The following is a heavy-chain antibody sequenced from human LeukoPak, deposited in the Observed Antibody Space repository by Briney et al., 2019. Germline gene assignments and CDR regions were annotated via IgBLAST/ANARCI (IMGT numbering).Heavy chain of an antibody. D-gene: IGHD3-10*01. CDR1: GGSISCYY. CDR3: ARVAGGPYFDY. J-gene: IGHJ4*02. V-gene: IGHV4-59*13. Sequence: SETLPHTCSVSGGSISCYYWSSIRQPPGKVLEWVEHFYCSGSTNYNPSIKSRATISVDTYKNLFSMKLSSVTAAATAVYYGARVAGGPYFDYWGRGTLVSVSS. CDR2: FYCSGST.